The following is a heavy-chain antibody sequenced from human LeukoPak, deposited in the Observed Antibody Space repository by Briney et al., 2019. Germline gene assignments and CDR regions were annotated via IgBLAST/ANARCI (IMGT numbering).Heavy chain of an antibody. CDR1: GFSLSTSGMC. V-gene: IGHV2-70*11. CDR2: IDWADDR. J-gene: IGHJ4*02. Sequence: QTLSLTCTFSGFSLSTSGMCVSWTRQPPGKALEWLARIDWADDRYYSTSLKTRLTISKDTSKNQVVLTLTNVDPVDTATYYCARIVRGGATFLFDYWGQGTLVAVSS. CDR3: ARIVRGGATFLFDY. D-gene: IGHD2/OR15-2a*01.